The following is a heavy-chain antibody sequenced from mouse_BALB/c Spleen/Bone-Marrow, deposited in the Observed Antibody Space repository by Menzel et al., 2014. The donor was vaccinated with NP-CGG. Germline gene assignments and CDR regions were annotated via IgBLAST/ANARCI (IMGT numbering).Heavy chain of an antibody. J-gene: IGHJ2*01. Sequence: EVKLVESGGGLVKPGGSLKLSCAASGFTFSDYYMYWVRQTPEKRLEWVATISDGGTYSYYADSVKGRFTISRDNAKSNLYLQMNSLKSEDTAMYYCARDMGDYWGQGTTLTVSS. D-gene: IGHD1-1*02. CDR3: ARDMGDY. V-gene: IGHV5-4*02. CDR2: ISDGGTYS. CDR1: GFTFSDYY.